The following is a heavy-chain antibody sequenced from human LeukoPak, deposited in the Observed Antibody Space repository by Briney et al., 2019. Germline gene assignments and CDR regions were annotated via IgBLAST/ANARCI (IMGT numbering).Heavy chain of an antibody. Sequence: GESLKISCKGSGYSFTTYWIGWVRQMPGKGLEWMGIFYPGDSDTRYSPSFQGQVTISVDKSISTAYLQWSSLKASDTAMYYCARLMHCGSGSCYVFDIWGQGTMVTVSS. CDR1: GYSFTTYW. V-gene: IGHV5-51*01. CDR2: FYPGDSDT. J-gene: IGHJ3*02. CDR3: ARLMHCGSGSCYVFDI. D-gene: IGHD2-15*01.